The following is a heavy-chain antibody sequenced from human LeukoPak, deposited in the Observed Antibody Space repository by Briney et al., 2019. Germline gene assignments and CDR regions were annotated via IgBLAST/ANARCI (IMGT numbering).Heavy chain of an antibody. J-gene: IGHJ3*02. D-gene: IGHD6-13*01. CDR2: IVVGSGNT. V-gene: IGHV1-58*01. CDR1: GFTFTSSA. CDR3: ARGSSWVRDDAFDI. Sequence: SVKVSCKASGFTFTSSAVQWVRQARGQRLEWIGWIVVGSGNTNYAQKFQERVTITRDMSTSTAYMELSSLRSEDTAVYYCARGSSWVRDDAFDIWGQGTMVTVSS.